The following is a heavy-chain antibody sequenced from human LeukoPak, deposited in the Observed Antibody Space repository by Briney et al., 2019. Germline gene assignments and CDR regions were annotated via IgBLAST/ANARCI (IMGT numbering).Heavy chain of an antibody. CDR2: ISYDGSNK. Sequence: GGSLRLSCAASGFTFSSYAMHWVRQAPGKGLEWVAVISYDGSNKYYADSVKGRFTISRDNSKNTLYLQMNSLRAEDTAVYYCARDPTIGDYDPYYFDYWGQGTLVTVSS. CDR1: GFTFSSYA. D-gene: IGHD4-17*01. V-gene: IGHV3-30*04. CDR3: ARDPTIGDYDPYYFDY. J-gene: IGHJ4*02.